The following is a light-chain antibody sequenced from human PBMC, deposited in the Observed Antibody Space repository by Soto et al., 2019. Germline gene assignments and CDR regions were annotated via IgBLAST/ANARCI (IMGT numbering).Light chain of an antibody. CDR2: SAS. J-gene: IGKJ2*01. CDR1: QNIRTY. Sequence: DIHMTQSPYSLCASVVDSVSITCRASQNIRTYLNWYQQKPGRAPKLLTHSASALPSGVPSRFSGSGSGTEFTLTMSGLQPEDFATYYCQQGHSTPYTFGQGTKVDIK. V-gene: IGKV1-39*01. CDR3: QQGHSTPYT.